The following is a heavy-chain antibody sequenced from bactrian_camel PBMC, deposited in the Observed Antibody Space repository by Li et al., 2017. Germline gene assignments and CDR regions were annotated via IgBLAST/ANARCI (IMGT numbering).Heavy chain of an antibody. CDR2: INSGAGST. Sequence: VQLVESGGGLVQPGRSLTLSCVASGFAFSTSPITWVRPRPGKGLEWVSAINSGAGSTYYADSLKGRFTISRDNAKNTLYLQLTNLKLDDTAVYYWTNPSHSGGWEMDTVWNQWGQGTQVTVS. J-gene: IGHJ4*01. V-gene: IGHV3S31*01. D-gene: IGHD1*01. CDR3: TNPSHSGGWEMDTVWNQ. CDR1: GFAFSTSP.